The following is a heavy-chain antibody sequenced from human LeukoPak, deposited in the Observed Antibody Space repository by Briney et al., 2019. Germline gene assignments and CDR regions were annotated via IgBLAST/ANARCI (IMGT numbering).Heavy chain of an antibody. D-gene: IGHD3-9*01. Sequence: ASVKVSCKASGYTFTSYYMHWVRQAPGQGLEWMGIINPSDGSTSYAQKLQGRVTMTTDTSTSTAYMELRSLRSDDTAVYYCAGDLDPLRYFDWLFVQETEKDAFDIWGQGTMVTVSS. J-gene: IGHJ3*02. CDR3: AGDLDPLRYFDWLFVQETEKDAFDI. V-gene: IGHV1-46*01. CDR2: INPSDGST. CDR1: GYTFTSYY.